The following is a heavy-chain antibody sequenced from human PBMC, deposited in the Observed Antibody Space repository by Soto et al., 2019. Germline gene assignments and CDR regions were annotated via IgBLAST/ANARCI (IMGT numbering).Heavy chain of an antibody. Sequence: PSQTLSLTCVISGDSVSSNSAAWNWIRQSPSRGLEWLGRTYYRSKWYNDYAVSVKSRITINPDTSKNQFSLQLNSVTPEDTAVYYCARLGSIAARRNYGMDVWGQGTXVTVSS. CDR1: GDSVSSNSAA. V-gene: IGHV6-1*01. J-gene: IGHJ6*02. CDR3: ARLGSIAARRNYGMDV. D-gene: IGHD6-6*01. CDR2: TYYRSKWYN.